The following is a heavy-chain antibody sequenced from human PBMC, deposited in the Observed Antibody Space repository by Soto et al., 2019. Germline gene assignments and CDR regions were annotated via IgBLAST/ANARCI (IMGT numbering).Heavy chain of an antibody. CDR1: GFTFTSDS. D-gene: IGHD6-19*01. Sequence: GGSLRLSSEASGFTFTSDSMTWVRQAPGKGLEWVSSISSHGRDIFYADSVKGRFTISRDNAKDSLHLQMNSLTGEDSAVYYCARGAALAGKLDLWGQGTLVTVSS. V-gene: IGHV3-21*06. CDR3: ARGAALAGKLDL. CDR2: ISSHGRDI. J-gene: IGHJ4*02.